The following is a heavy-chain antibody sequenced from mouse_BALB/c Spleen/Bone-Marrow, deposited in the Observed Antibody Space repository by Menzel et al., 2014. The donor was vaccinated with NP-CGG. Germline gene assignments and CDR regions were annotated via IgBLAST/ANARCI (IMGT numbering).Heavy chain of an antibody. D-gene: IGHD2-2*01. J-gene: IGHJ1*01. Sequence: VQLQQPGPELVKPGASVKMPCKASGYTFTSYVMHWVKQKPGQGLEWIGNINPYNDNTKYNEKFKGKATLTSDKSSSTAYMELSSLTSEDSAVYYCARSLYGYDWFIDVWGAGTTVTVSS. CDR2: INPYNDNT. CDR3: ARSLYGYDWFIDV. V-gene: IGHV1-14*01. CDR1: GYTFTSYV.